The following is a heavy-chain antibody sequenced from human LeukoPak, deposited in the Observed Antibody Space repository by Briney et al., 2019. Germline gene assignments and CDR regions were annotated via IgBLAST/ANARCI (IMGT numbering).Heavy chain of an antibody. Sequence: ASVKVSCTASGYTFTSYYTHWVRQAPGQGLEWMGIINPSGGSTSYAQKFQGRVTMTRDTSTSTVYMELSSLRSEDTAVYYCARDDAGTLPADYWGQGTLVTVSS. D-gene: IGHD1-1*01. CDR2: INPSGGST. J-gene: IGHJ4*02. V-gene: IGHV1-46*01. CDR3: ARDDAGTLPADY. CDR1: GYTFTSYY.